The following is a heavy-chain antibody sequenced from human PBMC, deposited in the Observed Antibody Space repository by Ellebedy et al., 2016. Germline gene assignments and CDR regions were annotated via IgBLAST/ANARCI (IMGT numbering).Heavy chain of an antibody. D-gene: IGHD2-21*02. V-gene: IGHV1-24*01. CDR1: GYTLTELS. J-gene: IGHJ3*01. CDR2: FDPEDGET. CDR3: ATDSSKSRLVMVTSAQAFDV. Sequence: ASVKVSCKVSGYTLTELSMHWVRQAPGKGLEWMGGFDPEDGETNYAQKFQGRLTMTEDTSTDPAYMELSNLRSEDTAVYFCATDSSKSRLVMVTSAQAFDVWGHGTLVTVSS.